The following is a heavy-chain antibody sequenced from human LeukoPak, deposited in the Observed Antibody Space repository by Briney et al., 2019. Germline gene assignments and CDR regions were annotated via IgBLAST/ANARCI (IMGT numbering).Heavy chain of an antibody. CDR1: GGTFSSSA. J-gene: IGHJ5*01. Sequence: ASVKVSCKTSGGTFSSSAITWVRQAPGQGLEWMGWINPNSGGTDYAQEFRGRVTMTRDTSISTAYMELSRLRSDDTAVYYCARIAIPGRHYFDPWGQGTLVTVSS. CDR3: ARIAIPGRHYFDP. D-gene: IGHD2-15*01. V-gene: IGHV1-2*02. CDR2: INPNSGGT.